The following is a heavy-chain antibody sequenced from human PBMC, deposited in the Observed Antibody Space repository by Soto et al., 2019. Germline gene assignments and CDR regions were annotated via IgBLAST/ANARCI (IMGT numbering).Heavy chain of an antibody. CDR3: ARSSQSTVTTCDY. D-gene: IGHD4-17*01. Sequence: SETLSLTCTVSGGSISSGGYYWSWIRQHPGKGLEWIGYIYYSGSTYYNPSLKSRVTISVDTSKNQFSLKLSSVTAADTAVDYCARSSQSTVTTCDYWGQGTLVNVSS. CDR2: IYYSGST. CDR1: GGSISSGGYY. V-gene: IGHV4-31*03. J-gene: IGHJ4*02.